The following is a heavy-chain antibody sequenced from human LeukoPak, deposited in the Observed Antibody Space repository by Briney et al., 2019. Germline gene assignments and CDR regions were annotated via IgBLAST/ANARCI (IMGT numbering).Heavy chain of an antibody. CDR1: GASISIYY. CDR3: ARRGNSWNDFDS. Sequence: PSETLSLTCSVSGASISIYYWSWIRQPPGKGLEWIAYVHYSGRTNYNPSLKSRVSISVDTSKKQFSLNLSSVTAADTAVYYCARRGNSWNDFDSWGQGTLVTVSS. V-gene: IGHV4-59*08. D-gene: IGHD6-13*01. CDR2: VHYSGRT. J-gene: IGHJ4*02.